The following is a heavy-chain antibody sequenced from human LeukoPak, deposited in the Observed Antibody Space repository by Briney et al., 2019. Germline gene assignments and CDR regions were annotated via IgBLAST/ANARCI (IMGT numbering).Heavy chain of an antibody. Sequence: GRSQRLSCAASGFTFSNFAMQWVRQAPGKGLEWVAVISCDGSNKYYADSVKGRFTISSDNSTNTLYLQMTSLRSKNTAVYYCASRIAAAAFYYYYGMDFWGQGTTVTVSS. CDR2: ISCDGSNK. V-gene: IGHV3-30-3*01. D-gene: IGHD6-13*01. J-gene: IGHJ6*02. CDR3: ASRIAAAAFYYYYGMDF. CDR1: GFTFSNFA.